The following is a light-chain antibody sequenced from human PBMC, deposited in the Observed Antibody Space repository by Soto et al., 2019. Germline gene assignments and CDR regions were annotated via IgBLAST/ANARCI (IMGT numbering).Light chain of an antibody. CDR1: QGISNY. Sequence: DIQMTQPPSTMSASVGDRVTITCRASQGISNYLAWFQQKPGKVPKRLIYAASSLQSGVPSRFSGSGSVTKFTLNITSLQPGEFATYYCLQHNSYPITFAQVTRLEIK. CDR2: AAS. CDR3: LQHNSYPIT. J-gene: IGKJ5*01. V-gene: IGKV1-17*03.